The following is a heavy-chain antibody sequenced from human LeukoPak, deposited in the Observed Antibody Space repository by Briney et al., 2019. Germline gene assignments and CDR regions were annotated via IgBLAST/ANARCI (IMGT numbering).Heavy chain of an antibody. CDR2: IGYSGST. J-gene: IGHJ6*03. CDR3: ARIYYDSSGYYPGLYYMDV. V-gene: IGHV4-59*12. CDR1: GGSISGYY. D-gene: IGHD3-22*01. Sequence: SETLSLTCTVSGGSISGYYWSWIRQPPGKGLEWLGGIGYSGSTYYNPSLKSRVTISVDTSKNHFSLKLSSVTAADTAVYYCARIYYDSSGYYPGLYYMDVWGKGTTVTVSS.